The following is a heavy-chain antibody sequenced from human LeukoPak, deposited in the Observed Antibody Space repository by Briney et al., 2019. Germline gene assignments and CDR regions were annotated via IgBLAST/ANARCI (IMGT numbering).Heavy chain of an antibody. CDR3: ARGRGAARRHWYFDL. J-gene: IGHJ2*01. V-gene: IGHV4-59*12. Sequence: PSETLSLTCTVSGGSISSYYWSWIRQPPGKGLEWIGYIYYSGSTNYNPSLKSRVTISVDTSKNQFSLKLSSVTAADTAVYYCARGRGAARRHWYFDLWGRGTLVTVSS. D-gene: IGHD6-6*01. CDR2: IYYSGST. CDR1: GGSISSYY.